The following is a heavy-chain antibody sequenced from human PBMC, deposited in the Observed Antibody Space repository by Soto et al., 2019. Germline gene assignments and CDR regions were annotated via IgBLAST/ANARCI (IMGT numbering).Heavy chain of an antibody. Sequence: ASVKVSCKASGYTFTSYGISWVRQAPGQGLEWMGWISAYNGNTNYAQKLQGRVTMTTDTSTSTAYMELRSLRSDDTAVYYCARWGLSGYDYSGFDYWGQGTLVTVSS. V-gene: IGHV1-18*01. D-gene: IGHD5-12*01. CDR3: ARWGLSGYDYSGFDY. CDR1: GYTFTSYG. J-gene: IGHJ4*02. CDR2: ISAYNGNT.